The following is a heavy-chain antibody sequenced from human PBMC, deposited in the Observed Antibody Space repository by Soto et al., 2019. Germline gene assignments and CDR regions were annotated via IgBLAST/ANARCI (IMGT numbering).Heavy chain of an antibody. CDR3: ARLVVPAHDYYYMDV. CDR2: IYYSGST. V-gene: IGHV4-39*01. Sequence: PSETLSLTCTVSGGSISSSSYYWGWIRQPPGKGLEWIGSIYYSGSTYYNPSLKSRVTISVDTSKNQFSLKLSSVTAADTVVYYCARLVVPAHDYYYMDVWGKGTTVTVSS. J-gene: IGHJ6*03. CDR1: GGSISSSSYY. D-gene: IGHD2-2*01.